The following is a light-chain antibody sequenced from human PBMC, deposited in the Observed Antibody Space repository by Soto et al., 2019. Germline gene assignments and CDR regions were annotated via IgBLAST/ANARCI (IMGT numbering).Light chain of an antibody. CDR2: KAS. CDR1: QSISSW. Sequence: DIQMTQSPSTLSASVGDRVTIVCRASQSISSWLAWYQQKPGKAPKLLIYKASTLESGVPSRFSGSGSGTEFSLTISSLQPEDFAIYYCQQYNTYWTFGQGTKVEIK. CDR3: QQYNTYWT. J-gene: IGKJ1*01. V-gene: IGKV1-5*03.